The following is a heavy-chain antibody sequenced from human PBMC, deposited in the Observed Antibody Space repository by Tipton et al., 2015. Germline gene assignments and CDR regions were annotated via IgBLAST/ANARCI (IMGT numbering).Heavy chain of an antibody. CDR2: IWYDGSNK. D-gene: IGHD2-2*01. J-gene: IGHJ4*02. Sequence: SLRLSCSASGFAFFNYGMHWVRQAPGKGLEWVTVIWYDGSNKYYADSVKGRFTISRDNSKNTLYLQMNSLRAEDTAVYYCAKSDIVVVPAAAFDYWGQGTLVTVSS. CDR1: GFAFFNYG. V-gene: IGHV3-33*06. CDR3: AKSDIVVVPAAAFDY.